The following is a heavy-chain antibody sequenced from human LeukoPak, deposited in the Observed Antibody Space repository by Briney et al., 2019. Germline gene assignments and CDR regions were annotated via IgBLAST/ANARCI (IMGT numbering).Heavy chain of an antibody. D-gene: IGHD1-14*01. J-gene: IGHJ4*02. CDR1: GYTFPRYG. Sequence: ASVKVSCKASGYTFPRYGITWVRQAPGQGLEWMGWISADNGNANYAQKLQGRVIMTTDTSTSTAYMEVRSLRSDDTAVYYCARSRGNPGYFEYWGQGTQVTVSS. V-gene: IGHV1-18*01. CDR3: ARSRGNPGYFEY. CDR2: ISADNGNA.